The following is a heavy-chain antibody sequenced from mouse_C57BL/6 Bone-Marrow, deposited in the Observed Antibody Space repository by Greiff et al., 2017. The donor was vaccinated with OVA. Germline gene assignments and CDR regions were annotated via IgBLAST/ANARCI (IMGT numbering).Heavy chain of an antibody. J-gene: IGHJ1*03. V-gene: IGHV1-80*01. CDR2: IYPGDGDT. D-gene: IGHD4-1*01. CDR3: ARLGKGDV. CDR1: GYAFSSYW. Sequence: LQQSGASVKISCKASGYAFSSYWMNWVKQRPGKGLEWIGQIYPGDGDTNYNGKFKGKATLTADKSSSTAYMQLSSLTSEDSAVYFCARLGKGDVWGTGTTVTVSS.